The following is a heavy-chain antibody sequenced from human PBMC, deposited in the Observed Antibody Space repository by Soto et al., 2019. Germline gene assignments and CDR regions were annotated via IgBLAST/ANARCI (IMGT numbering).Heavy chain of an antibody. V-gene: IGHV4-59*08. D-gene: IGHD5-18*01. CDR1: GGSISSYY. Sequence: SEALSVTCTVSGGSISSYYWSWIRQPPGKGLEWIGYIYHSGSTNYNPSLKSRVTISVDTSKNQFSLKLSSVTAADTAVYYCASVDTAMAYWGQGTLVTVSS. CDR3: ASVDTAMAY. J-gene: IGHJ4*02. CDR2: IYHSGST.